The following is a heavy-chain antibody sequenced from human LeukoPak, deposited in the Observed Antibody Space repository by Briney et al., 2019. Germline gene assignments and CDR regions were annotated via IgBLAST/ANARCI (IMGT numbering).Heavy chain of an antibody. V-gene: IGHV3-23*01. Sequence: PGGSLRLSCAASGFTFSSYAMSWVRQAPGKGLEWVSGISGSGSSTYYADSVKGRFTLSRDYPKNTLYLQMNSLRAEDTAVYFCAKYSGSYYYPPNWDSWGQGTLVTVPS. J-gene: IGHJ4*02. CDR2: ISGSGSST. CDR3: AKYSGSYYYPPNWDS. D-gene: IGHD1-26*01. CDR1: GFTFSSYA.